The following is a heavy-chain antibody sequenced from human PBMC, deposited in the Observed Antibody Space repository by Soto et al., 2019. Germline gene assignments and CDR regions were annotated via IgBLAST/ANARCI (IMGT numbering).Heavy chain of an antibody. CDR1: GFSLTTSGVG. Sequence: QITLKESGPTLVKPTQTLTLTCTFSGFSLTTSGVGVGWIRQPPGKALEWLALIYWDDDKRYSPSLKSRLTITNEASKIHVVLTMTNMDPADTATYFWAHRTTTVTGWFDPWGQGTLVTVAS. CDR3: AHRTTTVTGWFDP. J-gene: IGHJ5*02. D-gene: IGHD4-17*01. CDR2: IYWDDDK. V-gene: IGHV2-5*02.